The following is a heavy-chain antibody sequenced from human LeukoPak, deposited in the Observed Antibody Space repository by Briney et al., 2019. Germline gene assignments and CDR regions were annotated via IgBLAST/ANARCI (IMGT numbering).Heavy chain of an antibody. J-gene: IGHJ4*02. CDR1: GFPLAVYA. Sequence: GRSLRLSCAASGFPLAVYAMHWVRQAPGKGLVWVSGFSWNSDRIDYADSVKGRFTISRDNAKNSLYLKMNSLRAEDMAFYYGGKGAGGYPPQGVDYWGQGTLVTVSS. CDR2: FSWNSDRI. CDR3: GKGAGGYPPQGVDY. V-gene: IGHV3-9*03. D-gene: IGHD1-26*01.